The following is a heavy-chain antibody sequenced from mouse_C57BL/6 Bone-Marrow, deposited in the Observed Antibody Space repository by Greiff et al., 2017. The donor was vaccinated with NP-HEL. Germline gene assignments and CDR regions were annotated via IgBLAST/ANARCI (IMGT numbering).Heavy chain of an antibody. D-gene: IGHD1-1*01. CDR2: IDPETGGT. Sequence: VKLMESGAELVRPGASVTLSCKASGYTFTDYEMHWVKQTPVHGLEWIGAIDPETGGTAYNQKFKGKAILTADKSSSTAYMELRSLTSEDSAVYYCTSYYGRNYYAMDYWGQGTSVTVSS. V-gene: IGHV1-15*01. CDR3: TSYYGRNYYAMDY. J-gene: IGHJ4*01. CDR1: GYTFTDYE.